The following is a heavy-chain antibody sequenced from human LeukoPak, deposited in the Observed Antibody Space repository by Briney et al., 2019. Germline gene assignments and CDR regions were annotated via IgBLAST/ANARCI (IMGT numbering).Heavy chain of an antibody. J-gene: IGHJ3*02. Sequence: SETLSLTCAVYGGSFSGYYWSWIRQPPGKGLEWIGEINHSGSTNYNPSLKSRVTISVDTSKNQFSLKLSSVTAADTAVYYCARRGGSYLVARGAFDIWGQGTMVTVSS. D-gene: IGHD1-26*01. CDR3: ARRGGSYLVARGAFDI. CDR1: GGSFSGYY. V-gene: IGHV4-34*01. CDR2: INHSGST.